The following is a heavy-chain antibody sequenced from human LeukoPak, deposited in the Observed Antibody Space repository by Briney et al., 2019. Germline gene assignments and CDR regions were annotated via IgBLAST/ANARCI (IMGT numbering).Heavy chain of an antibody. CDR2: INPNSGGT. Sequence: ASVKVSSKASGYTFTGYYMHWVRQAPGQGLEWMGRINPNSGGTNYAQKFQGRVTMTRDTSISTAYMELSRLRSDDTAVYYCASRYCSGGSCYSGHYYYGMDVWGQGTTVTVSS. CDR1: GYTFTGYY. CDR3: ASRYCSGGSCYSGHYYYGMDV. V-gene: IGHV1-2*06. J-gene: IGHJ6*02. D-gene: IGHD2-15*01.